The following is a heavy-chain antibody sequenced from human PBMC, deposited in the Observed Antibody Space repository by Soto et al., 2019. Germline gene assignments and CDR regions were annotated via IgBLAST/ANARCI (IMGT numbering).Heavy chain of an antibody. CDR3: AKESFEYYYDSSGYPDY. J-gene: IGHJ4*02. D-gene: IGHD3-22*01. Sequence: PGGSLRLSCAASGFTFSSYGMHWVRQAPGKGLEWVAVISYDGSNKYYADCVKGRFTISRDNSKNTLYLQMNSLRAEDTAVYYCAKESFEYYYDSSGYPDYWGQGTLVTVSS. CDR2: ISYDGSNK. CDR1: GFTFSSYG. V-gene: IGHV3-30*18.